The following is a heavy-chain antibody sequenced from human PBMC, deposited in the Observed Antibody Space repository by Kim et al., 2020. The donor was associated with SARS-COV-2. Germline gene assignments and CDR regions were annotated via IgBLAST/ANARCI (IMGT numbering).Heavy chain of an antibody. CDR3: ARAREVIAVAGRYYYYYGMDV. CDR1: GYTFTSYY. V-gene: IGHV1-46*01. Sequence: ASVKVSCKASGYTFTSYYMHWVRQAPGQGLEWMGIINPSGGSTSYAQKFQGRVTMTRDTSTSTVYMELSSLRSEDTAVYYCARAREVIAVAGRYYYYYGMDVWGQGTTVTVSS. J-gene: IGHJ6*02. D-gene: IGHD6-19*01. CDR2: INPSGGST.